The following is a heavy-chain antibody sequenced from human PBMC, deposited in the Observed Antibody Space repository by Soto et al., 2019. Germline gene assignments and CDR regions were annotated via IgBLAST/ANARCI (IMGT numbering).Heavy chain of an antibody. CDR1: RYTFTSYD. V-gene: IGHV1-8*01. Sequence: ASVKVSCKASRYTFTSYDINWVRQATGQGLEWMGWMNPNSGNTGYAQKFQGRVTMTRNTSISTAYMELSSLRSEDTAVYYCARGIMITFGGVIVPVWGQGTMVTVSS. J-gene: IGHJ3*01. CDR2: MNPNSGNT. CDR3: ARGIMITFGGVIVPV. D-gene: IGHD3-16*02.